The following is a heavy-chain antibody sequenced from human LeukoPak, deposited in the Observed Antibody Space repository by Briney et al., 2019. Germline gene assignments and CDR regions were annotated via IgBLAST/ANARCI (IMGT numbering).Heavy chain of an antibody. D-gene: IGHD2-2*01. CDR3: ARAPITSPFYFDY. CDR2: INWSGGST. CDR1: GFAFDEHG. J-gene: IGHJ4*02. V-gene: IGHV3-20*04. Sequence: RPGGSLRLSCTASGFAFDEHGMSWVRQVPGKGLEWVSGINWSGGSTGYADPLRGRFTISRDNAKNSLYLKMDSLRAEDTALYYCARAPITSPFYFDYWAQGTLVTVSS.